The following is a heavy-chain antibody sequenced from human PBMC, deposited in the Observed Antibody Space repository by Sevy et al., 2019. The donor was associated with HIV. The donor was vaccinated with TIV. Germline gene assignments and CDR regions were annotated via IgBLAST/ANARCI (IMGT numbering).Heavy chain of an antibody. V-gene: IGHV4-34*01. Sequence: SETLSLTCAVSGGSFSAFSWNWIRQAPGKGLEWIGEVNHYSPSLKSRATISLDTSKRQFSLKLSYVTAAATALYFCARGVEGVVPSPILGLGPWSKYWSFDLWGRGTLVTVSS. J-gene: IGHJ2*01. CDR2: VNH. D-gene: IGHD3-16*01. CDR3: ARGVEGVVPSPILGLGPWSKYWSFDL. CDR1: GGSFSAFS.